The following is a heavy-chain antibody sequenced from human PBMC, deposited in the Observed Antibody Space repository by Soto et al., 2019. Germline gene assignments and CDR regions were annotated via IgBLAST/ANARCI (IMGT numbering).Heavy chain of an antibody. CDR1: GFTFSTYG. Sequence: QVQLVESGGGVVQAGGSLGLSCTASGFTFSTYGMHWVRQAPGKGPEWVAVMSHDGSHKAFLDSVKGRFIISRDNSKNTLYLQMNSLIPDDTAVYYCARLPRSGWDHYYFGMDVWGQGTTVIVSS. CDR3: ARLPRSGWDHYYFGMDV. V-gene: IGHV3-30*03. D-gene: IGHD6-19*01. J-gene: IGHJ6*02. CDR2: MSHDGSHK.